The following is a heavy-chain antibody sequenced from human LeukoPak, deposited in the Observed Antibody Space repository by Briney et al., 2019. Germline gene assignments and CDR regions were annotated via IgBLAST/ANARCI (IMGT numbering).Heavy chain of an antibody. D-gene: IGHD3-9*01. CDR1: GFTFSSYG. CDR2: ISYDGSNK. J-gene: IGHJ4*02. CDR3: AKDLRDLTGILDY. Sequence: GRSLRLSCAASGFTFSSYGMHWVRQAPGRGLEWVAVISYDGSNKYYADSVKGRFTISRDNAKNSLYLQMNSLRAEDTALYYCAKDLRDLTGILDYWGQGTLVTVSS. V-gene: IGHV3-30*18.